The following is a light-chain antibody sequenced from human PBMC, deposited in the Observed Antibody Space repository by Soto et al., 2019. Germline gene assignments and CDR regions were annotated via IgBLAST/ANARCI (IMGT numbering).Light chain of an antibody. CDR3: QQASSFPLT. V-gene: IGKV1-12*01. J-gene: IGKJ4*01. CDR1: QVIRSW. Sequence: IQMTQSPSSVSAAVGDRVTITCRASQVIRSWLAWYQQRPGTAPKLLIYGATTLRSGVPSRFSGSESGTLFTLTITSLQPEDSATYYCQQASSFPLTFGGGTKVEIQ. CDR2: GAT.